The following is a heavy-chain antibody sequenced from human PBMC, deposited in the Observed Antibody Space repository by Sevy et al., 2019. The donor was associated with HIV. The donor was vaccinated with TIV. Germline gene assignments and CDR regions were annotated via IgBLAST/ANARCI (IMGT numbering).Heavy chain of an antibody. CDR1: GFTFSSYS. V-gene: IGHV3-48*02. J-gene: IGHJ4*02. D-gene: IGHD6-13*01. CDR2: ISSSSSTI. CDR3: ARDNRREGIAAPDY. Sequence: GGSLRLSCAASGFTFSSYSMNWVRQAPGKGLEWVSYISSSSSTIYYADSVKGRFTISRDNAKNSRYLQMNSLRDEDTAVYYCARDNRREGIAAPDYWGQGTLVTVSS.